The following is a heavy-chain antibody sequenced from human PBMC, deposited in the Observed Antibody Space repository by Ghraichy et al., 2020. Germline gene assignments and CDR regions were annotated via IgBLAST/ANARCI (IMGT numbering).Heavy chain of an antibody. J-gene: IGHJ2*01. CDR2: IYWDDDK. D-gene: IGHD6-19*01. CDR3: AHTAARWLVDGWSWYFDL. CDR1: GFSLSTSGVG. Sequence: SGPTLVKPTQTLTLTCTFSGFSLSTSGVGVGWIRQPPGKALEWLALIYWDDDKRYSPSLKSRLTITKDTSKNQVVLTMTNMDPVDTATYYCAHTAARWLVDGWSWYFDLWGRGTLVTVSS. V-gene: IGHV2-5*02.